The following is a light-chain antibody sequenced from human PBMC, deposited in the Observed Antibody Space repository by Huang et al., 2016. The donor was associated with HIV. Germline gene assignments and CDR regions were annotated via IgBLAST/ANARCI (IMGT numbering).Light chain of an antibody. J-gene: IGKJ2*01. CDR2: WAS. Sequence: DIVMTQSPDSLAVSLGERATINCKSSQSVLYSSNNKNYLAWYQQKPGQPPKLLIYWASTRESWVPDRFSAGGSGTDFTLTISSLQAEDVAVYYCQQYYNTPRAFGQGTKLEIK. CDR1: QSVLYSSNNKNY. V-gene: IGKV4-1*01. CDR3: QQYYNTPRA.